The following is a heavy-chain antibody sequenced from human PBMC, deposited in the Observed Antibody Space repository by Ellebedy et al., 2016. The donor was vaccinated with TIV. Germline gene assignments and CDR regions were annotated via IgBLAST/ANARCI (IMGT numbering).Heavy chain of an antibody. CDR1: GYTFTGYY. J-gene: IGHJ5*02. V-gene: IGHV1-2*02. D-gene: IGHD3-10*01. Sequence: AASVKVSCKASGYTFTGYYMHWVRQAPGQGPEWMGWINVNTGGTNYAQRFQGRVAMTRDTSSNTAYMELTRLTSADTAVYYCARDGGVGEDWFDPWGQGTQVTVSS. CDR3: ARDGGVGEDWFDP. CDR2: INVNTGGT.